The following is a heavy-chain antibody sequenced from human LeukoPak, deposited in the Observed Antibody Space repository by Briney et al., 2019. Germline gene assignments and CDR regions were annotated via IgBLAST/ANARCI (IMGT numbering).Heavy chain of an antibody. D-gene: IGHD2-15*01. V-gene: IGHV4-38-2*02. Sequence: SETLSLTCTVSGHSISSAYYWGWIRQPPGKGLEWIGSLYQSGNNHSNPSLKSRVTLSVDTSKNQFSLKLNSVAAADTAVYYCVRSRIVVVVAATPAAFDIWGQGTMVTVSS. J-gene: IGHJ3*02. CDR2: LYQSGNN. CDR3: VRSRIVVVVAATPAAFDI. CDR1: GHSISSAYY.